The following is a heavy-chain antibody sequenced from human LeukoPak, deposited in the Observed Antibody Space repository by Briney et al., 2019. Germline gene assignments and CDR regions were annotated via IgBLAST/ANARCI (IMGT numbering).Heavy chain of an antibody. V-gene: IGHV4-4*02. CDR3: ARAQRGCSANSCYLDP. Sequence: ASETLSLTCAVSGASVSSGNWWNWARQSPGQGLEWIAEILYTGDTNYNPSLRSRVTLSIDNSNNEASLKLASVTAADSAVYYCARAQRGCSANSCYLDPWGPGILVTVSS. D-gene: IGHD2-15*01. CDR1: GASVSSGNW. J-gene: IGHJ5*02. CDR2: ILYTGDT.